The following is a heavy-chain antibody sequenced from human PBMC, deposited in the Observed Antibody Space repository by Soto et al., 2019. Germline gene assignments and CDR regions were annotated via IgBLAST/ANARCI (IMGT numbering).Heavy chain of an antibody. CDR1: GGSISSYY. Sequence: SETLSFTCTVSGGSISSYYWSLIRQPPGKGLECIWYIYYSGSTNYNPSLKSRVTISVDTSKDQFSLKLSSVTAADTAVYYCAREDSSGWSNWLDPWGQGTLVTVS. CDR3: AREDSSGWSNWLDP. V-gene: IGHV4-59*13. J-gene: IGHJ5*02. CDR2: IYYSGST. D-gene: IGHD6-19*01.